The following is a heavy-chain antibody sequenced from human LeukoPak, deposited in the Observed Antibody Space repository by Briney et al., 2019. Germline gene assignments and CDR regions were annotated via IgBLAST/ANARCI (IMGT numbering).Heavy chain of an antibody. CDR3: AKEYSSGCPDCYYYGMDV. Sequence: GRSLRLSCAASGFTFDDYAMHWVRQAPGKGLEWVSGISWNSGSRGYADSVKGRFTISRDNAKNSLYLQMDSLRAEDTALYNCAKEYSSGCPDCYYYGMDVWGQGTTVTVSS. CDR1: GFTFDDYA. CDR2: ISWNSGSR. J-gene: IGHJ6*02. V-gene: IGHV3-9*01. D-gene: IGHD6-19*01.